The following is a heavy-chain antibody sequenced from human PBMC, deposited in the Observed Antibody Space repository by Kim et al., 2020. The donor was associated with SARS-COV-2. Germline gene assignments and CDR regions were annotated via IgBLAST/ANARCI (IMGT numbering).Heavy chain of an antibody. CDR1: GGTFSSYA. D-gene: IGHD1-1*01. J-gene: IGHJ6*03. V-gene: IGHV1-69*04. CDR2: IIPILGIA. CDR3: ARSAAPYWKNPYYYYMDV. Sequence: SVKVSCKASGGTFSSYAISWVRQAPGQGLEWMGRIIPILGIANYAQKFQGRVTITADKSTSTAYMELSSLRSEDTAVYYCARSAAPYWKNPYYYYMDVWGKGTPVTVSS.